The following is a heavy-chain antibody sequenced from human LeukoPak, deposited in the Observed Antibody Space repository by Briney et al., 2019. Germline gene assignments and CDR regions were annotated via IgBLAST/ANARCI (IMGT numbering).Heavy chain of an antibody. CDR1: GGSINSLY. Sequence: TSETLSLTXTVSGGSINSLYWSWIRQTAGNGLDWVGRMYSSGSTDYNPSLESRVTMSVVTSKNQFSLKLRSVTAADTAVYYCARGGISTSLDYWGQGILVTVSS. V-gene: IGHV4-4*07. J-gene: IGHJ4*02. CDR2: MYSSGST. CDR3: ARGGISTSLDY. D-gene: IGHD2-2*01.